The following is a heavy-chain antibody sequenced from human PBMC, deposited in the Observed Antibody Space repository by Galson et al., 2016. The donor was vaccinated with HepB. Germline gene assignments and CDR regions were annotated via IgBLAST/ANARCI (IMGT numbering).Heavy chain of an antibody. CDR3: AKQAAGWLLPFDY. V-gene: IGHV3-23*01. J-gene: IGHJ4*02. CDR1: GFPLNNYT. Sequence: SLRLSCAASGFPLNNYTMSWVRQAPGKGLEWVSVSSITGSGEITFYADSVKGRFTISRDNSRQIVYLEMNSLRNEDTGIYYCAKQAAGWLLPFDYWGPGTLVTVSA. D-gene: IGHD3-22*01. CDR2: ITGSGEIT.